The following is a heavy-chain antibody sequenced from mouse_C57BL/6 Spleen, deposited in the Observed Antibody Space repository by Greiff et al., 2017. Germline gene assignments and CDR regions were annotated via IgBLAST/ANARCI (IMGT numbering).Heavy chain of an antibody. Sequence: QVQLQQSGAELVRPGASVTLSCKASGYTFTAYEMHWVKQTPVHGLEWIGAIDPETGGTAYNQKFKGKAILTADKSSSTAYMELRSLTSEDSAVYYGTRDYYYGSTWFAYWGQGTLVTVSA. CDR3: TRDYYYGSTWFAY. CDR2: IDPETGGT. D-gene: IGHD1-1*01. V-gene: IGHV1-15*01. J-gene: IGHJ3*01. CDR1: GYTFTAYE.